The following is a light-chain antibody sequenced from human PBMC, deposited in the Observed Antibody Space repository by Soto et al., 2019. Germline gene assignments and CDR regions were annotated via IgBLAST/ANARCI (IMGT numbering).Light chain of an antibody. CDR2: RNN. CDR1: SSNIGSNY. J-gene: IGLJ3*02. V-gene: IGLV1-47*01. Sequence: QAVVTQPPSASGTPGQRVTISCSGSSSNIGSNYVYWYQQLPGTAPKLLIYRNNQRPSGVPDRFSGSKSGTSASLAISGLRSEDEADYYCAAWDDSLSVHGVFGGGTKLTVL. CDR3: AAWDDSLSVHGV.